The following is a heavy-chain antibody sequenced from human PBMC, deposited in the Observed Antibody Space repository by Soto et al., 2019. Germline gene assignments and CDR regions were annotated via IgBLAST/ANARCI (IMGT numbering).Heavy chain of an antibody. J-gene: IGHJ3*02. V-gene: IGHV4-59*08. CDR1: GGSISSYY. Sequence: SETLSLTCTVSGGSISSYYWSWIRQPPGKGPEWIGYIYYSGSTYYNPSLKSRVTISVDTSKNQFSLKLSSVTAADTAVYYCARVVVITSAFDIWGQGTMVTVSS. CDR3: ARVVVITSAFDI. CDR2: IYYSGST. D-gene: IGHD3-22*01.